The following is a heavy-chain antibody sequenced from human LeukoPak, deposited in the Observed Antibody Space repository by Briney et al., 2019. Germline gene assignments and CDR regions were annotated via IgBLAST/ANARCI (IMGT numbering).Heavy chain of an antibody. CDR2: INPSSGGT. Sequence: ASVKVSCKASGYIFTDYYMHWVRQAPGQELGWMGRINPSSGGTNYAQKFQGRVTMTRDTSISTAYTELSSLRSEDTATYYCARTAAAGTNNWFDPWGQGTLVTVSS. J-gene: IGHJ5*02. CDR3: ARTAAAGTNNWFDP. V-gene: IGHV1/OR15-1*01. D-gene: IGHD6-13*01. CDR1: GYIFTDYY.